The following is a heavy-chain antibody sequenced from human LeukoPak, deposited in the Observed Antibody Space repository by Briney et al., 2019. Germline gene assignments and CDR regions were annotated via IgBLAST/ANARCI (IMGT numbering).Heavy chain of an antibody. Sequence: PGGTLSLSCAASGFTFSSYAMHWVRQAPGKGLGWVAVISYDGSNKYYADSVKGRFTISRDNSKNTLYLQMNSLRAEDTAVYYCARGYYDISAFDCWGQGTLVTVSS. CDR3: ARGYYDISAFDC. CDR2: ISYDGSNK. V-gene: IGHV3-30*04. CDR1: GFTFSSYA. D-gene: IGHD3-9*01. J-gene: IGHJ4*02.